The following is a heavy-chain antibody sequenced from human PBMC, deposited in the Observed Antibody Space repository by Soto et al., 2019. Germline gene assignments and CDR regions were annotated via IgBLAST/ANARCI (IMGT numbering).Heavy chain of an antibody. Sequence: QVQLVQSGAEVKKPGSSVKVSCKASGGTFSSYAISWVRQAPGQGLEWMGGIIPIFGTANYAQKFQGRVTITADECTSTAYMELSSLRSEDTAVYYCARGPKPGGFGTDAFDIWGQGTMVTVSS. CDR1: GGTFSSYA. CDR2: IIPIFGTA. V-gene: IGHV1-69*01. D-gene: IGHD3-10*01. J-gene: IGHJ3*02. CDR3: ARGPKPGGFGTDAFDI.